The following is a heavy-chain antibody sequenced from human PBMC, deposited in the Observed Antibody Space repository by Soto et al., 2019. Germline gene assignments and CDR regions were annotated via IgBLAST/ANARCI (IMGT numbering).Heavy chain of an antibody. Sequence: SETLSLTCTVSGGSISSGGYYWSWIRQHPGKGLEWIGYIYYSGSTYYNPSLKSRATISVDTSKNQFSLKLSSVTAADTAVYYCARDSGSIVGATTTTNWFDPWGQGTLVTVSS. CDR1: GGSISSGGYY. V-gene: IGHV4-31*03. J-gene: IGHJ5*02. D-gene: IGHD1-26*01. CDR3: ARDSGSIVGATTTTNWFDP. CDR2: IYYSGST.